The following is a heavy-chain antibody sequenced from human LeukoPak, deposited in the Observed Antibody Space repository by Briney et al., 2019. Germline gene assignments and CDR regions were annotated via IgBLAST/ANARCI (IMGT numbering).Heavy chain of an antibody. CDR3: ARSRYYYYYYMDV. CDR2: IYYSGST. J-gene: IGHJ6*03. Sequence: SETLSLTCTVSGGSISSYYWSWIRQPPEKGLEWIGYIYYSGSTNYNPSLKSRVTISVDTSKNQFSLKLGSVTAADTAVYYCARSRYYYYYYMDVWGKGTTVTVSS. CDR1: GGSISSYY. V-gene: IGHV4-59*01. D-gene: IGHD1-14*01.